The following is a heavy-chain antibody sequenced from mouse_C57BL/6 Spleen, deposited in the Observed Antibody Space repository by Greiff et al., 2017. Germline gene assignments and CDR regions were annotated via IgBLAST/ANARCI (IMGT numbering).Heavy chain of an antibody. CDR2: INPNNGGT. CDR3: ARRNDYDDAMDY. Sequence: DVKLQESGPELVKPGASVKIPCKASGYTFTDYNMDWVKQSHGKSLEWIGDINPNNGGTIYNQKFKGKATLTVDKSSSTAYMELRSLTSEDTAVYYCARRNDYDDAMDYWGQGTSVTVSS. J-gene: IGHJ4*01. D-gene: IGHD2-4*01. V-gene: IGHV1-18*01. CDR1: GYTFTDYN.